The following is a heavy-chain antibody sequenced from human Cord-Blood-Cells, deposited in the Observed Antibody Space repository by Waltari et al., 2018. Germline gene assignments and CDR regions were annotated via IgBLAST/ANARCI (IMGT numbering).Heavy chain of an antibody. CDR2: IYSGGST. D-gene: IGHD6-19*01. Sequence: EVQLVESGGGLIQPGGSLRLSCAASGFTVSSNYMSWVRQAPGKGLEWVSVIYSGGSTYYADSVKGRFTISRDNSKNTLYLQMNSLRAEDTAMYYCATNMGAVAGTFDYWGQGTLVTVSS. CDR3: ATNMGAVAGTFDY. J-gene: IGHJ4*02. V-gene: IGHV3-53*01. CDR1: GFTVSSNY.